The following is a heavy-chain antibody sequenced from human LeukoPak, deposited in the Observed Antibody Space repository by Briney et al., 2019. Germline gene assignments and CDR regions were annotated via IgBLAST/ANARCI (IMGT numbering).Heavy chain of an antibody. Sequence: PGGSLRLSCAASGFTFSSYSMNWVRQAPGKGLEWVSYISSSGSTIYYADSVKGRFTISRDNSKNSLYLQMHSLSTEDTALYYCAKDLTSLGGNSYNYFDNWGPGTLVTVSS. V-gene: IGHV3-48*04. CDR1: GFTFSSYS. CDR2: ISSSGSTI. D-gene: IGHD4-23*01. CDR3: AKDLTSLGGNSYNYFDN. J-gene: IGHJ4*02.